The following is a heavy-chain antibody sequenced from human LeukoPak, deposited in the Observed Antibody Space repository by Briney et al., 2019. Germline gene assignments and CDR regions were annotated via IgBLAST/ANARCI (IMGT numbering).Heavy chain of an antibody. V-gene: IGHV3-11*04. CDR1: KFTFSDYY. D-gene: IGHD2-15*01. CDR2: ISSTSSTM. J-gene: IGHJ4*02. Sequence: PGGSLRLSCAASKFTFSDYYMSWIRQAPGKGLEWVSYISSTSSTMYYADSVKGRFTISRDNAKNSLYLQMNSLRAEDTAVYFCARDSYTNTWHFQDKDCWGQGTLVTVSS. CDR3: ARDSYTNTWHFQDKDC.